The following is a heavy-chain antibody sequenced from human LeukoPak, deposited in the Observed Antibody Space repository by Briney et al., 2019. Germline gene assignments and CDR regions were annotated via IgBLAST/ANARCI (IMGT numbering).Heavy chain of an antibody. CDR2: LKPDGSEK. CDR3: VRNWNLDS. V-gene: IGHV3-7*01. J-gene: IGHJ4*02. Sequence: GGSLRLSCAVSGFIVSNNYMNWVRQAPGRGLEWVANLKPDGSEKNYGDSVKGRFTISRDNAKNSLFLQMNSLTAEDTAVYYCVRNWNLDSWGQGTLVTVSS. D-gene: IGHD1-1*01. CDR1: GFIVSNNY.